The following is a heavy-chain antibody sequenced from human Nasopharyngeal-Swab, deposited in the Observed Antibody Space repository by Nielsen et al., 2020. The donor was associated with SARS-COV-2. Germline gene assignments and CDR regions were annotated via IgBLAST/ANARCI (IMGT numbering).Heavy chain of an antibody. Sequence: GGSLRLSCAASGFTFSDYYMSWIRQAPGKGLEWVSYISSSGSTIYYADSVKDRFTISRDNAKNSLYLQMNSLRAEDTAVYYCAREDTDYYDSSGYFDYWGQGTLVTVSS. CDR2: ISSSGSTI. CDR3: AREDTDYYDSSGYFDY. D-gene: IGHD3-22*01. CDR1: GFTFSDYY. J-gene: IGHJ4*02. V-gene: IGHV3-11*01.